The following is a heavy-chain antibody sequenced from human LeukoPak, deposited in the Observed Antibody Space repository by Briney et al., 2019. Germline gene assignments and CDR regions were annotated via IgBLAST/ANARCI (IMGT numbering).Heavy chain of an antibody. D-gene: IGHD1-26*01. J-gene: IGHJ1*01. V-gene: IGHV1-2*02. CDR1: GYTFTGYY. CDR3: ARVSGATTDFQH. CDR2: INPNSGGT. Sequence: GESLKISCKASGYTFTGYYMHWVRQAPGQGLEWMGWINPNSGGTNYAQKFQGRVTMTRDTSISTAYMELSRLRSDDTAVYYCARVSGATTDFQHWGQGTLVTVSS.